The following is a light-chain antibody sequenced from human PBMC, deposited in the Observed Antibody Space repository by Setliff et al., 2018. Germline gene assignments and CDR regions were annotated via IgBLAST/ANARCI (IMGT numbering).Light chain of an antibody. CDR3: AAENDNLNGYV. J-gene: IGLJ1*01. CDR2: EVS. Sequence: QSVLTQPPSASGSPGQSVTISCTGTSSDVGGYNYVSWYQQLPGKAPKLMIYEVSKWPSGVPDRFSGSKSGSSASLAISGLQSEDEADYYCAAENDNLNGYVFGTGTKV. V-gene: IGLV2-8*01. CDR1: SSDVGGYNY.